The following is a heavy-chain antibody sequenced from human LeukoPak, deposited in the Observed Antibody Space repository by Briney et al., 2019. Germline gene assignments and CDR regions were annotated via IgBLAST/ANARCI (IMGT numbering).Heavy chain of an antibody. CDR3: TTLSPCDSSGYRRYYFDY. Sequence: KSGGSLRLSCAASGFTFSNAWMSWVRQAPGKGLEWVGRIKSKTDGGTIDYAAPVKGRFTISRDDSKNTLYLQMNSLKTEDTAVYYCTTLSPCDSSGYRRYYFDYWGQGTLVTVSS. CDR1: GFTFSNAW. CDR2: IKSKTDGGTI. D-gene: IGHD3-22*01. V-gene: IGHV3-15*01. J-gene: IGHJ4*02.